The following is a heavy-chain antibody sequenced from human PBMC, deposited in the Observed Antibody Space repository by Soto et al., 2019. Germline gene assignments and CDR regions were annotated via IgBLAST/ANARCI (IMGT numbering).Heavy chain of an antibody. CDR3: ARWDNGYDF. CDR2: IKQAGSER. D-gene: IGHD5-12*01. J-gene: IGHJ4*02. CDR1: GFTISSYW. V-gene: IGHV3-7*01. Sequence: EVQLVESGGTLVQPGESLRLSCAASGFTISSYWMSWVLQAPGKGLEWVANIKQAGSERYYMGSVNGRFTIARDNAKNSLYLQMSSLTVEDTAVYYCARWDNGYDFGGQGTLVTISS.